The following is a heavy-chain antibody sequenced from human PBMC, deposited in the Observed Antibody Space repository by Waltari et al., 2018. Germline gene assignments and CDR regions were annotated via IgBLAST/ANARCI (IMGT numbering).Heavy chain of an antibody. CDR2: SITTFGTT. Sequence: QVQVVQSGAEVKKPGSSVRVSCKASGGTFSSYGISWVRQAPGQGLEWMGGSITTFGTTNYPQEFQGRVTITADKSTSTAYMELSSLRSADTAVYYCTGGYYESSGFSFSYTYNMDVWGQGTTVTVSS. J-gene: IGHJ6*02. V-gene: IGHV1-69*06. CDR3: TGGYYESSGFSFSYTYNMDV. D-gene: IGHD3-22*01. CDR1: GGTFSSYG.